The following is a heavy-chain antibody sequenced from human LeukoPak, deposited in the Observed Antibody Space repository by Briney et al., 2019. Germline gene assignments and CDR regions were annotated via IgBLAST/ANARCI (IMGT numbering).Heavy chain of an antibody. D-gene: IGHD3-22*01. V-gene: IGHV3-73*01. CDR1: GFTFSSYN. J-gene: IGHJ4*02. CDR2: IRSKANNYAT. CDR3: TRPSFDSSVSGVVY. Sequence: GGSLRLSCAASGFTFSSYNMNWVRQASGKGLEWVGRIRSKANNYATTDVASVRGRFTISRDDSKNTAYLQMNGLKTEDTAVYYCTRPSFDSSVSGVVYWGQGTLVTVSS.